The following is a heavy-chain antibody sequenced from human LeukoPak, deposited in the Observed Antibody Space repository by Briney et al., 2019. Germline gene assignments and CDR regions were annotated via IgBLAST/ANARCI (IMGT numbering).Heavy chain of an antibody. J-gene: IGHJ6*04. D-gene: IGHD2-2*01. V-gene: IGHV3-21*01. CDR2: ISSSSSYI. CDR3: ARVSCSSTSCYAQYGMDV. Sequence: GGSLRLSYAASGFTFSSYSMNWVRQAPGKGLEWVSSISSSSSYIYYADSVKGRFTISRDNAKNSLYLQMNSLRAEDTAVYYCARVSCSSTSCYAQYGMDVWGKGTTVTVSS. CDR1: GFTFSSYS.